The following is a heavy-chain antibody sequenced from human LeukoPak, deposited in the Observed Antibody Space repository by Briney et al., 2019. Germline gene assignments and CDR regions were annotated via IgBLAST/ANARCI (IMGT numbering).Heavy chain of an antibody. J-gene: IGHJ4*02. V-gene: IGHV3-23*01. CDR1: GFTFGSSS. D-gene: IGHD6-13*01. Sequence: PGGSLRLSCAASGFTFGSSSMSWVWQAAGKGPEWVATFSRSGPDTYYADSVKGPLPLLRDNSKNPLYLQMHSLRAQDTAVYYCPKGSLGSWYYFDYWGQRTLVTVSS. CDR3: PKGSLGSWYYFDY. CDR2: FSRSGPDT.